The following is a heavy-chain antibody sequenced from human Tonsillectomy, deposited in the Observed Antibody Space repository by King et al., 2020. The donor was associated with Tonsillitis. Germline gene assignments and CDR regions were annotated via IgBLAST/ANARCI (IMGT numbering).Heavy chain of an antibody. Sequence: VQLVESGGGLVQPGGSLRLSCAATGFTFSNSWMHWVRQAPGKGLVWVSRINSDGSSTSYADSVRGRFTVSRDNAKNTLYLQMNSLRAEDTAVYYCSPLEPIYYGMDAWGQGTTVTVSS. CDR1: GFTFSNSW. CDR3: SPLEPIYYGMDA. D-gene: IGHD1-1*01. CDR2: INSDGSST. J-gene: IGHJ6*02. V-gene: IGHV3-74*01.